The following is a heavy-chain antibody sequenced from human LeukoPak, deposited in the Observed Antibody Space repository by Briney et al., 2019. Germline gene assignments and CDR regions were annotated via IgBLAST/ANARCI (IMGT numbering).Heavy chain of an antibody. CDR2: ISHSGSP. Sequence: SETLSLTCTVSGYSISSGYYWGWIRQTPGKGLEWIASISHSGSPYYNLSLKSRVTISQDLSKNLFFLTLNSVTAADTAVYYCARHEYCSGGSCYYHYYYYGMDVWGQGTTVTVSS. CDR1: GYSISSGYY. V-gene: IGHV4-38-2*02. D-gene: IGHD2-15*01. CDR3: ARHEYCSGGSCYYHYYYYGMDV. J-gene: IGHJ6*02.